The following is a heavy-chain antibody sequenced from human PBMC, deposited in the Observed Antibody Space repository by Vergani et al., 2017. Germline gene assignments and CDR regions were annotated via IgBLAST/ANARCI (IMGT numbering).Heavy chain of an antibody. V-gene: IGHV4-59*01. CDR2: IYYSGST. D-gene: IGHD3-22*01. CDR1: GGSISNYY. Sequence: QVQLQESGPGLVKPSETLSLTCTVSGGSISNYYWSWIRPPPGKGLEWIGYIYYSGSTNYNPSLKSRVPIAVDPSKNQFSLKVSSVTAADTAVHYCARDRAAYYYHSSGYYDYWGQGTLVAVSS. J-gene: IGHJ4*02. CDR3: ARDRAAYYYHSSGYYDY.